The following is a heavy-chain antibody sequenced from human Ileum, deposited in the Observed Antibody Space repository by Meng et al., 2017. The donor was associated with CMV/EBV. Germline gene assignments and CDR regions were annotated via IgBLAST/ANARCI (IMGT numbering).Heavy chain of an antibody. CDR3: AKDLSSGSSD. J-gene: IGHJ4*02. V-gene: IGHV3-33*06. D-gene: IGHD1-26*01. CDR1: GFTVSSYG. CDR2: IWYDGSNK. Sequence: LSWSASGFTVSSYGMHGVRQAPGKGLEWVAVIWYDGSNKYYADSVKGRFTISRDNSKNTLYLQMNSLRAEDTAVYYCAKDLSSGSSDWGQGTLVTVSS.